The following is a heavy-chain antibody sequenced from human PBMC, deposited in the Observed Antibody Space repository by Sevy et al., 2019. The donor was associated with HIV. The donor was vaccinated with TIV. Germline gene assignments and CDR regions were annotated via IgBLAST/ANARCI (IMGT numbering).Heavy chain of an antibody. CDR3: ARGRKRWLQLSDFDY. Sequence: GGSLRLSCAVSEFTFSNYWMNWVRQAPGKGLEWVANIKQDGGERYYVDPVKGRFTISRDNAKNSLYLQMNSLRAEDTAVDYCARGRKRWLQLSDFDYWGQGTLVTVSS. CDR1: EFTFSNYW. D-gene: IGHD5-12*01. V-gene: IGHV3-7*01. J-gene: IGHJ4*02. CDR2: IKQDGGER.